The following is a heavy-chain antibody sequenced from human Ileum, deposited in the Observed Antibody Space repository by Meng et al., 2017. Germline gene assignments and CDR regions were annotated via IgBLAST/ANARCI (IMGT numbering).Heavy chain of an antibody. CDR2: IWSDGSNE. J-gene: IGHJ4*02. V-gene: IGHV3-33*06. CDR3: AKDKALKYFDY. CDR1: GLSFGRAG. Sequence: QVQLVESGGGVVQPDRSLRLSCVVCGLSFGRAGTHWVRQAPGKGLEWVAFIWSDGSNEYYADSVKGRFTISRDNSKNTVYLQMNSLRAEDTAVYYCAKDKALKYFDYWGQGILVTVSS.